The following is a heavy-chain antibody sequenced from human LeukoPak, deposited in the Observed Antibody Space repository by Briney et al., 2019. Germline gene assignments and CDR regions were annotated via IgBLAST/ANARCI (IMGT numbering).Heavy chain of an antibody. Sequence: PGGSLRLSCAASGFTFSYYGMHWVRQAPGKWLEWVSFIRYDGSNEYYSDSVKGRFTISRDNSKNTLYLQMHSLRAEGTALYYCAKGGGYTYGYFIDYWGQGSLVTVSS. CDR2: IRYDGSNE. CDR3: AKGGGYTYGYFIDY. CDR1: GFTFSYYG. J-gene: IGHJ4*02. D-gene: IGHD5-18*01. V-gene: IGHV3-30*02.